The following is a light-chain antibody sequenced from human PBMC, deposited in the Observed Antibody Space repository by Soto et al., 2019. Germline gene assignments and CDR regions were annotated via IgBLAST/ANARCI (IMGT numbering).Light chain of an antibody. V-gene: IGKV3-20*01. J-gene: IGKJ2*01. CDR3: QHYCSSPYT. Sequence: EMVLTQSPGTLSLSPGERATLSCRASQSVSNSYLAWYQQTPGQAPRLLIYGASSRATGIPDRFSGSGSVTDLPLTISRLEREDCAEYYFQHYCSSPYTFGQRTKLEIK. CDR2: GAS. CDR1: QSVSNSY.